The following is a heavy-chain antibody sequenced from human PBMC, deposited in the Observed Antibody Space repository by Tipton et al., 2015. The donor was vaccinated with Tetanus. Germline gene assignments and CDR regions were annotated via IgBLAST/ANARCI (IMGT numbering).Heavy chain of an antibody. Sequence: TLSLTCTVSGGSISSSGYYWGWIRQHPGKGLEWIGYIYYSGHTHYNPSLRGRVDISLDTSQNQVSLNLRSVTAADTAVYYCAKDRLCGGECYSLWGRGTLVTVSS. V-gene: IGHV4-31*03. CDR3: AKDRLCGGECYSL. CDR2: IYYSGHT. CDR1: GGSISSSGYY. J-gene: IGHJ4*02. D-gene: IGHD2-21*01.